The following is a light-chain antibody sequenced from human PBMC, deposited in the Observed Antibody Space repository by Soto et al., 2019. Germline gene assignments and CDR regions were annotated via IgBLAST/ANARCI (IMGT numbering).Light chain of an antibody. CDR2: DAS. Sequence: EVVLTQSPATLSLSPGERATLSCRASQSLRTSLAWYQHKPGQAPRLLIYDASYRATGVPARFSGSGSGTAFTLPISSLEPEDSAVYYCQQRANWPPLFGPGTKVDIK. J-gene: IGKJ3*01. CDR3: QQRANWPPL. V-gene: IGKV3-11*01. CDR1: QSLRTS.